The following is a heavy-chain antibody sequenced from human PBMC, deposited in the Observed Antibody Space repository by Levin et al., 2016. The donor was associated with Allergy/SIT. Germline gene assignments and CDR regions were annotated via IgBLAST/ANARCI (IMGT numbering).Heavy chain of an antibody. D-gene: IGHD2-15*01. J-gene: IGHJ5*02. CDR3: ARGDCSGPTCYSAGLGFGFDP. Sequence: GESLKISCAASGFTFDIYAMNWVRQAPGKGLEWVSSISSRKTYIYYADSVKGRFTISRDSVKNSVYLQMNNLRVEDTAVYYCARGDCSGPTCYSAGLGFGFDPWGQGTLVTVSP. CDR1: GFTFDIYA. V-gene: IGHV3-21*01. CDR2: ISSRKTYI.